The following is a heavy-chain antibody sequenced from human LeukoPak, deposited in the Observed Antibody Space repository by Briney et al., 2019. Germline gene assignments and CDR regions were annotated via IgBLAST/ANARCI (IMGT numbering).Heavy chain of an antibody. J-gene: IGHJ4*01. CDR2: IKQDGSKK. Sequence: GGSLRLSCAASGFTFSIYWMTWVRQAPGKGREWVANIKQDGSKKFYVDSVKGRFSISRDNDKDSLFLQMDSLSVEDTALYDCVRSRMVTPSSGVYCGHRAPVTVAS. D-gene: IGHD5-18*01. V-gene: IGHV3-7*01. CDR1: GFTFSIYW. CDR3: VRSRMVTPSSGVY.